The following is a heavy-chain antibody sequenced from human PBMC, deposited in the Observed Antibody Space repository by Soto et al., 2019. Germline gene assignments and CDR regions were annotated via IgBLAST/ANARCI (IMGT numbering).Heavy chain of an antibody. CDR1: GGSFSSNP. D-gene: IGHD5-18*01. CDR3: ARGGRGYSSAPRYYFDY. J-gene: IGHJ4*02. Sequence: QVQLVQSGSEVKKPGSSVKVSCKASGGSFSSNPISWVRQAPGQGLEWMAGIIPIFATVHYAQKFQGRVTITAAESTSTAYMELTSLRSEDTAVYFCARGGRGYSSAPRYYFDYWGQGTLVTVSS. V-gene: IGHV1-69*01. CDR2: IIPIFATV.